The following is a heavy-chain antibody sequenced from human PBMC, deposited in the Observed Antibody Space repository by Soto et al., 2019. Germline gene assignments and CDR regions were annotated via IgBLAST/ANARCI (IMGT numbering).Heavy chain of an antibody. CDR2: ISGSGGST. CDR1: GFIFSSYG. CDR3: AKGPSYSGAYFPFGY. V-gene: IGHV3-23*01. J-gene: IGHJ4*02. D-gene: IGHD1-26*01. Sequence: PXGSLRLSCSASGFIFSSYGMSWVRQSPGKGLEWVSSISGSGGSTYYADSVKGRFTISRDNSKSTLYLQMSSLRAEDTAVYSCAKGPSYSGAYFPFGYWGQGTLVTVSS.